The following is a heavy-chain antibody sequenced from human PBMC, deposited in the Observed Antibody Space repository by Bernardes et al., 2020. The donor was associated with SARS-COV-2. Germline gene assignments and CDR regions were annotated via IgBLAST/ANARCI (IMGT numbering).Heavy chain of an antibody. D-gene: IGHD1-1*01. CDR2: ISDSGGIT. V-gene: IGHV3-23*01. J-gene: IGHJ3*02. CDR1: GFTFSSYA. Sequence: GSLRLPCAASGFTFSSYAMTWVRQAPGKGLEWVSSISDSGGITKFADSVRGRFTIPRDNSKNTLYLQMNSLRADDTGVYYCARGRDAYNYHASDIWGQGTMVIVSS. CDR3: ARGRDAYNYHASDI.